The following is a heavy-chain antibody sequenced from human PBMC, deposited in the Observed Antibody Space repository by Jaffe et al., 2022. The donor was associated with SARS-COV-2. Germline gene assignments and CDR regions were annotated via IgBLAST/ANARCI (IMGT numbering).Heavy chain of an antibody. Sequence: EVQLVESGGGLVKPGGSLRLSCAASGFTFSNAWMSWVRQAPGKGLEWVGRIKSKTDGGTTDYAAPVKGRFTISRDDSKNTLYLQMNSLKTEDTAVYYCTTDAAFWSGYYTRGSPDYWGQGTLVTVSS. CDR1: GFTFSNAW. CDR3: TTDAAFWSGYYTRGSPDY. CDR2: IKSKTDGGTT. D-gene: IGHD3-3*01. V-gene: IGHV3-15*01. J-gene: IGHJ4*02.